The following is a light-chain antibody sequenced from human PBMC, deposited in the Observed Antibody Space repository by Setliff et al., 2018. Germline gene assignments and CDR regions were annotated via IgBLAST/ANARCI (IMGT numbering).Light chain of an antibody. CDR3: SSYAASYNPYV. Sequence: QSALAQPASVSGSPGQSVTISCTGTSSDIGGYNYVSWYQQHPGKAPRLIIYEVTKRPSGVPDRFSGSKSGNAASLTVSGLQAEDEADYYCSSYAASYNPYVFGTGTKVTVL. J-gene: IGLJ1*01. V-gene: IGLV2-8*01. CDR1: SSDIGGYNY. CDR2: EVT.